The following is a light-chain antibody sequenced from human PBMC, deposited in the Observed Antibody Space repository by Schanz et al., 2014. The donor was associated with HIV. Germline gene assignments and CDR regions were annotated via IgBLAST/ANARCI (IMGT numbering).Light chain of an antibody. Sequence: EIVLTQSPGTLSLSPGERATLSCRASQSISRSSIAWYRQKPGQAPRLLIYGASSRATGTPDRFSGSGSGTDFNLTISSLQSEDFAVYYCQHYGSSPFTFGPGTKVDIK. CDR2: GAS. J-gene: IGKJ3*01. CDR1: QSISRSS. V-gene: IGKV3-20*01. CDR3: QHYGSSPFT.